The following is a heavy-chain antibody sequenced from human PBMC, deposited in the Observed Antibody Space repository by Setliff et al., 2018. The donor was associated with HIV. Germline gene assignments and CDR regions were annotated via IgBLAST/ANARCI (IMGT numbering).Heavy chain of an antibody. V-gene: IGHV4-39*01. CDR1: GGSMSSSSYY. Sequence: SDTLSLTCTVSGGSMSSSSYYWGWIRQTPDKGLEWIGIIYYSGATYYNPSLTSRVTISVDTSRNQFSLKLRSVTAADTAAYYCARLGYVSGGFYKTPGPYYFDYWGQGALVTVSS. CDR2: IYYSGAT. J-gene: IGHJ4*02. CDR3: ARLGYVSGGFYKTPGPYYFDY. D-gene: IGHD3-10*01.